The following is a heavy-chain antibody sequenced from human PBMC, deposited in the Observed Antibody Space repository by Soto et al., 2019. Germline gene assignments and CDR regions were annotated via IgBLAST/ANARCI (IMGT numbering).Heavy chain of an antibody. CDR1: GGSISSYY. D-gene: IGHD2-15*01. CDR3: ARVRTYCSGGSCYGDAFDI. V-gene: IGHV4-59*01. J-gene: IGHJ3*02. Sequence: SVTCSVAGGSISSYYWSRIRQPPGKRLEWIGYIYYSGSTNYNPSLKSRVTISVDTSKNQFSLKLSSVTAADTAVYYCARVRTYCSGGSCYGDAFDIWGQGTMVTVSS. CDR2: IYYSGST.